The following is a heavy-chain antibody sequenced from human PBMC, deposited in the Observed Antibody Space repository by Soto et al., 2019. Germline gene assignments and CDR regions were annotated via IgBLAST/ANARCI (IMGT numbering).Heavy chain of an antibody. CDR2: IWYDGSNK. V-gene: IGHV3-33*01. Sequence: GGSLRLSCAASGFTFSSYGMHWVRQAPGKGLEWVAVIWYDGSNKYYADSVKGRFTISRDNSKNTLYLQMNSLRAEDTAVYYCARNIEHYYYTDVWGKGTTVTVSS. CDR3: ARNIEHYYYTDV. J-gene: IGHJ6*03. D-gene: IGHD5-12*01. CDR1: GFTFSSYG.